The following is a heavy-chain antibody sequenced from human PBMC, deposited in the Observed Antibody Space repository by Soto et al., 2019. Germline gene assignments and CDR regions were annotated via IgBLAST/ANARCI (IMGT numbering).Heavy chain of an antibody. J-gene: IGHJ4*02. D-gene: IGHD2-15*01. CDR1: GGSFSGYY. Sequence: QVQLQQWGAGLLKPSETLSLTCAVYGGSFSGYYWSWIRQPPGKGLEWIGEIRHSGSTNYNPSLKSRVTISVDTSKNQFSLMLSSVTAADTAVYYCARAYGGKSFDYWGQGTLVTVSS. CDR3: ARAYGGKSFDY. CDR2: IRHSGST. V-gene: IGHV4-34*01.